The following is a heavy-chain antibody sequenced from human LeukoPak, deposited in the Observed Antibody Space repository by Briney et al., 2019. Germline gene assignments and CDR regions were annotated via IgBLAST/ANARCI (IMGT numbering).Heavy chain of an antibody. Sequence: SETLSLTCTVSGGSISSSSYYWGWIRQPPGKGLEWIGSIYYSGSTYYNPSLKSRVTIPVDTSKNQFSLKLSSVTAADTAVYYCARVPHHYDILTNRRIYYFDYWSQGTLVTVSS. J-gene: IGHJ4*02. CDR2: IYYSGST. CDR1: GGSISSSSYY. D-gene: IGHD3-9*01. V-gene: IGHV4-39*07. CDR3: ARVPHHYDILTNRRIYYFDY.